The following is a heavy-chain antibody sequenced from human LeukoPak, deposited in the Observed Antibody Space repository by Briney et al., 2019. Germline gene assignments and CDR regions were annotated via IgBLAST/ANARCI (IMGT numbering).Heavy chain of an antibody. CDR3: ARDGLTMVRGVNWYFDL. V-gene: IGHV3-30*04. J-gene: IGHJ2*01. D-gene: IGHD3-10*01. Sequence: GGSLRLSCAASGFSFSTSSMHWVRQAPGKGLEWVALISYDGTTTYCADSVKGRFTISRDTSKNTLYLQMSSLRTEDTSVYFCARDGLTMVRGVNWYFDLWGRGTLVTVSS. CDR2: ISYDGTTT. CDR1: GFSFSTSS.